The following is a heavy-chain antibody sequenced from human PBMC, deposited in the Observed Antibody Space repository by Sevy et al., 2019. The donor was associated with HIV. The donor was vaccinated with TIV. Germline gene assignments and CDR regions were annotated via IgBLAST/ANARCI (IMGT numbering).Heavy chain of an antibody. Sequence: ASVKVSCKASGYTFTNYGVTWVRQAPGQGLEWMGWISAYNGNTKYAEKLQDRVTMTTDTATNTAYMELRSLRSDDTAVYYCARDESFSLIVVDLDYWGQVTLVTVSS. CDR1: GYTFTNYG. CDR3: ARDESFSLIVVDLDY. CDR2: ISAYNGNT. D-gene: IGHD3-22*01. V-gene: IGHV1-18*01. J-gene: IGHJ4*02.